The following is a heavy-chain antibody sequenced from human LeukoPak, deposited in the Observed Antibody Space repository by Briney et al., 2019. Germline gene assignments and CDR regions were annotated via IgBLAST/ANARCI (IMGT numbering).Heavy chain of an antibody. Sequence: GGSLRLSCAASGFTFSSYWMSWVRQAPGKGLEWVANIKQDGSEKYYVDSAKGRFTISRDSAKNSLYLQMNSLRAEDTAVYYCARDRYVWGSRSLDYWGQGTLVTVSS. CDR3: ARDRYVWGSRSLDY. CDR1: GFTFSSYW. D-gene: IGHD3-16*01. CDR2: IKQDGSEK. V-gene: IGHV3-7*01. J-gene: IGHJ4*02.